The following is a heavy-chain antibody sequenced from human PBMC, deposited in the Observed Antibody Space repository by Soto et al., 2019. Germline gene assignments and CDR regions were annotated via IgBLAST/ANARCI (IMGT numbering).Heavy chain of an antibody. J-gene: IGHJ4*02. D-gene: IGHD4-17*01. CDR2: ISTDGSTR. Sequence: EVQLVESGGELVQPGGSLRLSCAASGFNFSSYWMHWVRQTPEKGLNWVSRISTDGSTRSYVDFVKGRFTISRDNAKNTLYLQMDSLRVDYTGLYYCYGRLGDWGQVTLVTVSS. V-gene: IGHV3-74*01. CDR1: GFNFSSYW. CDR3: YGRLGD.